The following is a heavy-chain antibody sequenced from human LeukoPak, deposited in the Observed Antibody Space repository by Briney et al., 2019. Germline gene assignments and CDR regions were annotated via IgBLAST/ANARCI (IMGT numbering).Heavy chain of an antibody. CDR3: TTGLTLGY. V-gene: IGHV3-9*01. J-gene: IGHJ4*02. Sequence: QPGGSLRLSCAASGFTFDDYAMHWVRQAPGKGLEWVSGISWNSGSIGYVDSVKGRFTISRDNAKNSLYLQMNSLRAEDTALYYCTTGLTLGYWGQGTLVTVSS. D-gene: IGHD3-16*01. CDR1: GFTFDDYA. CDR2: ISWNSGSI.